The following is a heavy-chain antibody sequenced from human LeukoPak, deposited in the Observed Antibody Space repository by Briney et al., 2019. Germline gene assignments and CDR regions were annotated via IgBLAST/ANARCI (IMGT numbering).Heavy chain of an antibody. J-gene: IGHJ4*02. CDR1: GGSLSSYY. V-gene: IGHV4-4*07. CDR3: ARGGNGDYGY. CDR2: IYTSGST. D-gene: IGHD4-17*01. Sequence: PWETLSLTCGVSGGSLSSYYWRWIRQPAGKGLEWIGRIYTSGSTNHNPSLKGRVTMSVDPSKNQFSLKLSSVTAADTAVYYCARGGNGDYGYWGQGTLVTVSS.